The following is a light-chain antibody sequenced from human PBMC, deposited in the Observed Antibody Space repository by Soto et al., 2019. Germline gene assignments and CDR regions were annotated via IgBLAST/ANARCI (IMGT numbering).Light chain of an antibody. CDR1: SSDVGGYNY. Sequence: QSVLTQPASVSGSPGQSITISCTGTSSDVGGYNYVSWYQQHPGKAPKLMIYEVSNRPSGVSNRFSGSKSGNTASLTISGLQAEDEADYYCSSYAGSSTPHVVFGGGTKVTVL. J-gene: IGLJ2*01. V-gene: IGLV2-14*01. CDR3: SSYAGSSTPHVV. CDR2: EVS.